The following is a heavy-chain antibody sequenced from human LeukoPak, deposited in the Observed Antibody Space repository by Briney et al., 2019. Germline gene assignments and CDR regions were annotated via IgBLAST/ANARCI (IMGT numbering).Heavy chain of an antibody. CDR1: GFTFSSYT. J-gene: IGHJ4*02. D-gene: IGHD6-13*01. V-gene: IGHV3-23*01. Sequence: GGSLRLSCTASGFTFSSYTMSWVRQAPGKGLKWVSTITTGGPNTYYADSVKGRFTVSRDDSKNTLYLQMNSLRAEDTAVYYRAKTRPLDSSSWSHGDYWGQGTLVTVSS. CDR2: ITTGGPNT. CDR3: AKTRPLDSSSWSHGDY.